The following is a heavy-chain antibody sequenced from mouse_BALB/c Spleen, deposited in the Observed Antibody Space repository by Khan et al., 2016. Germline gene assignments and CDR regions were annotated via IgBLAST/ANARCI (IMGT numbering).Heavy chain of an antibody. J-gene: IGHJ1*01. CDR3: EDTFWYFDG. CDR1: GFDFSRYW. Sequence: EVKLLESGGGLVQPGGSLKLSCAASGFDFSRYWMSWVRQAPGQGLEWIGEINPDSSTITYTPSLKDKFIISRENDNNKPYLQMSKVKTEDTALYSCEDTFWYFDGGGAGTTVTVSA. CDR2: INPDSSTI. V-gene: IGHV4-1*02.